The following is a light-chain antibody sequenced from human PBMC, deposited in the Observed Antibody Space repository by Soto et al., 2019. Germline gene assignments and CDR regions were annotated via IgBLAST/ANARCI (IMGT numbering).Light chain of an antibody. CDR2: TAS. CDR3: QQSYSTPPIT. Sequence: IQMTQSPSSLSASVGDSVTIPCRARQTIRKYLNWYQQKPRKAPKLLIYTASRLQSGVPSRFNGSGSETDYTLTINNLQPEDFATYYCQQSYSTPPITFGQGTRLEI. CDR1: QTIRKY. J-gene: IGKJ5*01. V-gene: IGKV1-39*01.